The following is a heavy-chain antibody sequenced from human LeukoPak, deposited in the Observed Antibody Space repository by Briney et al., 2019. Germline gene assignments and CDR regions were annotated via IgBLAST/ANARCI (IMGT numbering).Heavy chain of an antibody. J-gene: IGHJ4*02. CDR2: IKSDESDE. V-gene: IGHV3-30*02. Sequence: GGSLRLSCTTSGFTFSNYGIHWVRQAPGKGLEWVSFIKSDESDEHYADSVKGRFTISRDNSKNTLYLQMNSLRPEDTAVYYCTKGISTEDYRFFFWGQGALVTVSS. D-gene: IGHD3-16*02. CDR1: GFTFSNYG. CDR3: TKGISTEDYRFFF.